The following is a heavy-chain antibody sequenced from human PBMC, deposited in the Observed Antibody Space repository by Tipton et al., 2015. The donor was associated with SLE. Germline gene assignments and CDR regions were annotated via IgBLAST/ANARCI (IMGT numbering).Heavy chain of an antibody. Sequence: TLSLTCNVSGGSMTYYYWSWIRQPPGKGLEWIGYIYYTGSTNYNPSLEIRVTISLDTSKNQFSLEVSSVTAADTAVYYCARAPSHSIHFDCWGQGTLVSVSS. V-gene: IGHV4-59*01. CDR2: IYYTGST. J-gene: IGHJ4*02. CDR3: ARAPSHSIHFDC. D-gene: IGHD6-6*01. CDR1: GGSMTYYY.